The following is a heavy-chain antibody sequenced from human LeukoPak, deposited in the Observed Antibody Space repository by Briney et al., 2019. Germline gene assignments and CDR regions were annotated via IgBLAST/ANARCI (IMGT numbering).Heavy chain of an antibody. Sequence: SETLSLTCTVSGGSITSGDYYWSWIRQPPGNGLEWIAYMYYSGSTYYNPSLKSRVTMSADTSKNQFSLKLSSVTAADTAVYYCARPYYYDSRIDPWGQGTLVTVSS. CDR1: GGSITSGDYY. D-gene: IGHD3-22*01. V-gene: IGHV4-30-4*01. CDR2: MYYSGST. J-gene: IGHJ5*02. CDR3: ARPYYYDSRIDP.